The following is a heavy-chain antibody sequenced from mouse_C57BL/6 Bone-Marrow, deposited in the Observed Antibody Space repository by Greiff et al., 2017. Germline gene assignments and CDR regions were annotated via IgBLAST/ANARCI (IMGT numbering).Heavy chain of an antibody. CDR1: GYTFTSYW. CDR3: ARAGWDYFDY. CDR2: IGPNSGGT. D-gene: IGHD2-3*01. J-gene: IGHJ2*01. Sequence: QVQLQQPGAELVKPGASVKLSCKASGYTFTSYWMHWVKQRPGRGLEWIGRIGPNSGGTKYNEKFKSKATLTVDKPSSTAYMQLSSLTSEDSAGYYCARAGWDYFDYWGQGTTLTVSS. V-gene: IGHV1-72*01.